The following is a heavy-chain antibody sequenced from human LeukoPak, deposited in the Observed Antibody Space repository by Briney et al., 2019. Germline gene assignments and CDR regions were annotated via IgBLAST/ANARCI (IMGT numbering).Heavy chain of an antibody. V-gene: IGHV4-59*01. Sequence: SETLSLTCTVSGGSISSYYWSWIRQPPGKGLEWIGYIYYSGSTNYNPSLKSRVTISVDTSKNQFSLKLSSVTAADTAVYYCAREYTDVDTAMVSWYFDYWGQGTLVTVSS. CDR2: IYYSGST. J-gene: IGHJ4*02. D-gene: IGHD5-18*01. CDR3: AREYTDVDTAMVSWYFDY. CDR1: GGSISSYY.